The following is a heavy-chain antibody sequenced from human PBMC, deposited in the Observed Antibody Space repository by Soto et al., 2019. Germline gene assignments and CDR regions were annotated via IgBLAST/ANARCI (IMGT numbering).Heavy chain of an antibody. CDR2: ISYDGSYQ. V-gene: IGHV3-30*18. CDR1: GFAFNKFG. Sequence: QVQLVESGGGVVQPGTSLRLSCEASGFAFNKFGMHWVRQAPGKGLEWVAFISYDGSYQYYADSVQGRLTITRDNSMNTLNMRLNSLRREETAVYYGAKGGEVGGVLGDHWGKGPLVPVSS. D-gene: IGHD1-26*01. CDR3: AKGGEVGGVLGDH. J-gene: IGHJ4*02.